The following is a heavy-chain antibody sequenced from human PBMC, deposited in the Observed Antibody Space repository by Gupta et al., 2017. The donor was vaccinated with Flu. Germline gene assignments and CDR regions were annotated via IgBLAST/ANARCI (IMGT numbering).Heavy chain of an antibody. J-gene: IGHJ4*02. CDR2: IKSKTDGGTT. CDR1: GFTFSNAW. D-gene: IGHD3-3*01. CDR3: TTEGQLRFLEWSPEPG. V-gene: IGHV3-15*01. Sequence: EVQLVESGGGLVKPGGSLRLSCAASGFTFSNAWMSWVRQAPGKGLEWVGRIKSKTDGGTTDYAAPVKGRFTISRDDSKNTLYLQMNSLKTEDTAVYYCTTEGQLRFLEWSPEPGWGQGTLVTVSS.